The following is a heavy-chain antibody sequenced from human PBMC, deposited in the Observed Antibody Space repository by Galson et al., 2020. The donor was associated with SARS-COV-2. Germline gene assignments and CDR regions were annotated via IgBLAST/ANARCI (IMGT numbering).Heavy chain of an antibody. CDR1: GGSFSGYY. Sequence: ETLSLTCAVYGGSFSGYYWNWIRQPPGKGLEWIGEISHSGSTTYNPSLKSRVTISADTSNNQVSLKLYSVTAADTAVYYCARDLAVAEPDDYWGQGTLVTVSS. D-gene: IGHD6-19*01. J-gene: IGHJ4*02. V-gene: IGHV4-34*01. CDR2: ISHSGST. CDR3: ARDLAVAEPDDY.